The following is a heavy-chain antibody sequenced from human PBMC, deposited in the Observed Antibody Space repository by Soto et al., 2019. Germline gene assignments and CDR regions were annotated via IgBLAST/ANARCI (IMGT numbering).Heavy chain of an antibody. J-gene: IGHJ2*01. D-gene: IGHD2-21*02. CDR1: GGTFSSYG. CDR3: ARDPLAYCGYDCAPNCGFDL. Sequence: QVQLVQSGAEVKKPGSSVKVSCKASGGTFSSYGISWVRQAPGQGLEWMGGIIPIFGTAKYAQKFQGRVTITADESTSHAHMELSSLRSEDTVVYYCARDPLAYCGYDCAPNCGFDLWGRGTLITVSS. V-gene: IGHV1-69*12. CDR2: IIPIFGTA.